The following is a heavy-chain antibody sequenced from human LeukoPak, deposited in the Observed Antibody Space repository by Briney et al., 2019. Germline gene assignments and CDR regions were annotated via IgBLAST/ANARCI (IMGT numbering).Heavy chain of an antibody. CDR1: GFTFSSYA. CDR2: TVDDGGRT. D-gene: IGHD6-13*01. V-gene: IGHV3-23*01. J-gene: IGHJ4*02. CDR3: TKEHMAAAIYYFDY. Sequence: PGGSLRLSCAASGFTFSSYAMTWVRQAPGKGLEWVSSTVDDGGRTFYADSVRGRFTISRDNSKNTLYLQMSSLRAEDTAVYYCTKEHMAAAIYYFDYWGQGTLVTVSS.